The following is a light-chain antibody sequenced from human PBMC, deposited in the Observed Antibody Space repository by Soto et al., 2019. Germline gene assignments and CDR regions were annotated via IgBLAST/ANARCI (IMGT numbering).Light chain of an antibody. V-gene: IGKV2-28*01. CDR1: QSLLHSDGYNY. Sequence: DIVVTQSPLSLPVTPGEPASISCRSSQSLLHSDGYNYLDWYLQKPGQSPQLLIQLGSMRASGVPVRFSGSGSGTDFTLKISRVEAEDVGFYYCMQVLQIPVTFGPETKVDI. J-gene: IGKJ3*01. CDR2: LGS. CDR3: MQVLQIPVT.